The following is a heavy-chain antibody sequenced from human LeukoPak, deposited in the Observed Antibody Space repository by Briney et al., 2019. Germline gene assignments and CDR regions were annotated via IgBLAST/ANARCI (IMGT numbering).Heavy chain of an antibody. CDR2: VSGSGGST. J-gene: IGHJ5*02. CDR1: GFTFSSYA. D-gene: IGHD5-24*01. CDR3: AKDAPDGRYNWFDP. V-gene: IGHV3-23*01. Sequence: PGGSLRLSCAASGFTFSSYAMSWVRQAPGKGPEWPSAVSGSGGSTYYADSVKGRFTISRDNSKNTLYLQMNSLRAEDTAVYYCAKDAPDGRYNWFDPWGQGTLVTVSS.